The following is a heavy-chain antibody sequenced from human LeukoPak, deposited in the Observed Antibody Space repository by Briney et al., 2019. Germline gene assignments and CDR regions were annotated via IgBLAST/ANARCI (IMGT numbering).Heavy chain of an antibody. CDR2: INPNSGGT. V-gene: IGHV1-2*02. CDR1: GFTFTGYY. Sequence: ASVRVSCKASGFTFTGYYMHWVRQAPGQGLEWVGWINPNSGGTNYAQKFQGRVTMTRDTSISTAYLELSRLRSDDTVVYYCTREALRWFEDGNYYYYGMDVWGRGTTVTVSS. CDR3: TREALRWFEDGNYYYYGMDV. D-gene: IGHD3-10*01. J-gene: IGHJ6*02.